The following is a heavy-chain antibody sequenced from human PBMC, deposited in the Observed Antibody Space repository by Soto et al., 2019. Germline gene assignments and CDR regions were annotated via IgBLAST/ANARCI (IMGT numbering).Heavy chain of an antibody. CDR1: GGSISSYY. Sequence: SETLCLTCTVSGGSISSYYWSWIRQPPGKGLEWIGYIYYSGSTNYNPSLKSRVTISVDTSKNQFSLKLSSVTAADTAVYYCARYYDFWSGYYYWFDPWGQGTLVTVSS. J-gene: IGHJ5*02. CDR3: ARYYDFWSGYYYWFDP. V-gene: IGHV4-59*08. D-gene: IGHD3-3*01. CDR2: IYYSGST.